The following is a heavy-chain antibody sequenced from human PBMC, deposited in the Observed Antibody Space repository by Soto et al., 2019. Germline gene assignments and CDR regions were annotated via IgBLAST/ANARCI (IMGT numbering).Heavy chain of an antibody. CDR2: ISGSGGST. V-gene: IGHV3-23*01. D-gene: IGHD3-22*01. Sequence: PGGSLRLSCAASGFTFSSYAMSWVRQAPGKGLEWVSAISGSGGSTYYADSVKGRFTISRDNSKNTLYLQMNSLRAEDTAVYYCAKVPRADSSGYYYYYGMDVWGQGTTVTVSS. J-gene: IGHJ6*02. CDR3: AKVPRADSSGYYYYYGMDV. CDR1: GFTFSSYA.